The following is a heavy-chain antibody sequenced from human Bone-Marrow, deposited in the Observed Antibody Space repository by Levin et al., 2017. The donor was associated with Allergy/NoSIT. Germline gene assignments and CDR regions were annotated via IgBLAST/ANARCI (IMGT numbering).Heavy chain of an antibody. CDR3: ARLLRGSYSDAFDI. V-gene: IGHV5-51*01. CDR1: GYSFTSYW. D-gene: IGHD1-26*01. CDR2: IYPGDSDA. J-gene: IGHJ3*02. Sequence: KAGGSLRLSCKGSGYSFTSYWIGWVRQMPGKGLEWMGIIYPGDSDARYSPSFQGQVTISADKSISTAYLQWSSLKASDTAMYYCARLLRGSYSDAFDIWGQGTMVTVSS.